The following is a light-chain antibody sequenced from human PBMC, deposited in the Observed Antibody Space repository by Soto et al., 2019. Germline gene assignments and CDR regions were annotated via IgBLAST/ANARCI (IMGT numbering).Light chain of an antibody. Sequence: QSVLTQPASVSGSPGQSITISCTGTSSDVGAYNYDSWYQQYPGEAPKVIIYDVSHRPAGVSNRFSGSKSGNAASLTISGLQTQGEADYYCSSYTSANTYVFGTGTKVTVL. J-gene: IGLJ1*01. V-gene: IGLV2-14*01. CDR2: DVS. CDR1: SSDVGAYNY. CDR3: SSYTSANTYV.